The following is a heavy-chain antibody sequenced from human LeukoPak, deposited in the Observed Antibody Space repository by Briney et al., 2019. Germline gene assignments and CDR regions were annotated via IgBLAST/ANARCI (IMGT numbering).Heavy chain of an antibody. Sequence: TSETLSLTCAVSGYSIRSGVYWGWIRQSPGKGLEWIGSIYHSGSTHYNPSLKSRVTISVDTSKNQFSLMLSSVTAADTAVYYCARNRSVTTTTGFHHWGQETLVTVSS. V-gene: IGHV4-38-2*01. CDR2: IYHSGST. D-gene: IGHD4-17*01. CDR1: GYSIRSGVY. J-gene: IGHJ4*02. CDR3: ARNRSVTTTTGFHH.